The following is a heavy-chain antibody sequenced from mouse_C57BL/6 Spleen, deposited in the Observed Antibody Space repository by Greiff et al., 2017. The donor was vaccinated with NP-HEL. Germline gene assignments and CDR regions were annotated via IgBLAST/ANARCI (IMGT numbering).Heavy chain of an antibody. CDR1: GYTFTDYE. D-gene: IGHD2-1*01. CDR3: TIWYPFAY. J-gene: IGHJ3*01. CDR2: IDPETGGT. Sequence: QVQLKQSGAELVRPGASVTLSCKASGYTFTDYEMHWVKQTPVHGLEWIGAIDPETGGTAYNQKFKGKAILTADKSSSTAYMELRSLTSEDSAVYYCTIWYPFAYWGQGTLVTVSA. V-gene: IGHV1-15*01.